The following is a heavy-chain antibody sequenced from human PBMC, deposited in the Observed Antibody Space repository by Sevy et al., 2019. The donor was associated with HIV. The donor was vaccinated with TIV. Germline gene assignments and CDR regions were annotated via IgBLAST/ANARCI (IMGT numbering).Heavy chain of an antibody. D-gene: IGHD2-8*01. Sequence: GGSLRLSCAASGFTFSKYSMSWIHQTPGKGLEWVSTFSFGCGKINYADSVKGRFTISRDDSRNTFYLQMNSLRAEDTAIYYCAREGCTKPHDYWGQGTVVTV. J-gene: IGHJ4*02. CDR2: FSFGCGKI. V-gene: IGHV3-23*01. CDR1: GFTFSKYS. CDR3: AREGCTKPHDY.